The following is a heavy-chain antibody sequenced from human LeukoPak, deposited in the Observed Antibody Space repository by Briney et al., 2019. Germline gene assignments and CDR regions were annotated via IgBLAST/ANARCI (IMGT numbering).Heavy chain of an antibody. CDR3: ARTAARRFDY. V-gene: IGHV1-46*01. D-gene: IGHD6-6*01. Sequence: ASVKVSCKASGYTFPSYFMHWVRQAPGQGLEWMGIINPTGGSTTYAQRFQGRVTMTRDTSTSTVYMELSSLRSDDTAVYYCARTAARRFDYWGQGTLVTVSS. CDR2: INPTGGST. CDR1: GYTFPSYF. J-gene: IGHJ4*02.